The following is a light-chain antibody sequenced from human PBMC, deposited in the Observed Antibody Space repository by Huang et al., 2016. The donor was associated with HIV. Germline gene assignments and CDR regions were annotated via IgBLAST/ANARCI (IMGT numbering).Light chain of an antibody. Sequence: ENLMTQSPSTLSVSPGESATLSCRASQSVFKNLAWYQQKPGQAPKLLIYGSSTRAAGIPARFSGSGSGTDFTLIISSLQSEDFAVYYCQQYNTSPRTFGQGTKVEV. J-gene: IGKJ1*01. CDR1: QSVFKN. CDR3: QQYNTSPRT. V-gene: IGKV3-15*01. CDR2: GSS.